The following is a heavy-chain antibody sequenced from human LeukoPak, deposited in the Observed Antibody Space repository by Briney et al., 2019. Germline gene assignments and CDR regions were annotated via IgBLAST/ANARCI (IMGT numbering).Heavy chain of an antibody. J-gene: IGHJ3*02. CDR1: GFTFSSYG. V-gene: IGHV3-7*01. Sequence: GGSLRLSCAASGFTFSSYGMSWVRQAPGKGLEWVANIKQDGSEKYYVDSVKGRFTISRDNAKNSLYLQMNSLRAEDTAVYYCAREDTAMVWEISDAFDIWGQGTMVTVSS. CDR3: AREDTAMVWEISDAFDI. CDR2: IKQDGSEK. D-gene: IGHD5-18*01.